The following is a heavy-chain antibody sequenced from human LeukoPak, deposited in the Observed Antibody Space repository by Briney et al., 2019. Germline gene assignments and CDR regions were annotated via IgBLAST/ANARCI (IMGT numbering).Heavy chain of an antibody. Sequence: ASVKVSCKASRYTFTSYAISWVRQAPGQGLEWMGWISAYNGNTNYAQKFQDRVNMTSDTSTSTTYMELRSLGSDDTAVYFCARADMSPGGYGIDYWGQGTRVTVSS. CDR2: ISAYNGNT. D-gene: IGHD3-16*01. V-gene: IGHV1-18*01. CDR1: RYTFTSYA. J-gene: IGHJ4*02. CDR3: ARADMSPGGYGIDY.